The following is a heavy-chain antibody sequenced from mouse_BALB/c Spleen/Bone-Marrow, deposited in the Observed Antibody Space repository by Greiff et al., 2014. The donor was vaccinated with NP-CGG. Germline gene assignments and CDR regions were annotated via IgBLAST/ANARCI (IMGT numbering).Heavy chain of an antibody. CDR2: IYPGDGET. CDR1: GYPFSSYW. Sequence: QVQLQQSGAELVRPGSSVKISCKASGYPFSSYWMNWVKQRPGQGLEWIGQIYPGDGETNYNGKFKGNATLTADKSSSTTYMQLISLTSEDSAVYFCARKYEDYWGQGTTLTVSS. V-gene: IGHV1-80*01. J-gene: IGHJ2*01. D-gene: IGHD2-10*02. CDR3: ARKYEDY.